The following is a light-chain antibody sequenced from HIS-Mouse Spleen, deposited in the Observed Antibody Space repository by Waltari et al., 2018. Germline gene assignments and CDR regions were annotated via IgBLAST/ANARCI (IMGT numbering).Light chain of an antibody. J-gene: IGLJ2*01. V-gene: IGLV3-10*01. Sequence: SYELTQPPSVSVSPGQTARITCSGDALPQKYAYWYQQKSGQAPVLVISEDSKRPSRIPERCSGSSSGTMATLTISGAQVEDEADYYCYSTDSSGNHRVFGGGTKLTVL. CDR3: YSTDSSGNHRV. CDR2: EDS. CDR1: ALPQKY.